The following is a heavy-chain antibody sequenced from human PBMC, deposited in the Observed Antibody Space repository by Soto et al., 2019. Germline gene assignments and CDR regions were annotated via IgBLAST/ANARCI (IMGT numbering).Heavy chain of an antibody. CDR3: AKGYNYGYGDY. Sequence: QVQLVQSGAEVKKPGASVKVSCRASGYTFTTYGISWVRQAPGQGLEWMGWISGYNGNTNYAPKFQGRVTMTTDTSTSTAYMELRSLRSADTAVYFCAKGYNYGYGDYWGRGTLVTVSS. CDR2: ISGYNGNT. D-gene: IGHD5-18*01. V-gene: IGHV1-18*01. CDR1: GYTFTTYG. J-gene: IGHJ4*02.